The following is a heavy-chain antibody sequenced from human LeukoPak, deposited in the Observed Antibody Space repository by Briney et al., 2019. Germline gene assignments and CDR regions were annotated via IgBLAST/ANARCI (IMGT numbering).Heavy chain of an antibody. V-gene: IGHV3-21*06. J-gene: IGHJ4*02. D-gene: IGHD3-10*01. CDR1: GFTFSDYS. CDR2: ISGSGSYI. Sequence: GGSLRLSCAASGFTFSDYSMNWVRQTPRKGLEWVSCISGSGSYIYYADSLRGRFTISRDNAKNSLVLQVNSLRAEDTAVYYCVRERFHGSGAPKFDFWGQGTLVTVSS. CDR3: VRERFHGSGAPKFDF.